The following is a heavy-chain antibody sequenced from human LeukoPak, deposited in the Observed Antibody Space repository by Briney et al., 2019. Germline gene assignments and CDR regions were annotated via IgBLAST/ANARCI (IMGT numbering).Heavy chain of an antibody. V-gene: IGHV4-59*08. J-gene: IGHJ4*02. CDR3: ANHPDYSTPGGFDH. CDR2: IYYSGST. D-gene: IGHD4-11*01. Sequence: PSETLSLTCTVSGGSISSYYWSWIRQPPGKGLEWVGYIYYSGSTNYNPSLKSRVTISVDTSKNQFSLKLSSVTAADTAVYYCANHPDYSTPGGFDHWGQGTLVTVSS. CDR1: GGSISSYY.